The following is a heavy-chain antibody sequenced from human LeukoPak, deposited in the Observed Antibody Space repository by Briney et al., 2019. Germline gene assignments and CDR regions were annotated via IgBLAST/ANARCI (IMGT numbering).Heavy chain of an antibody. V-gene: IGHV3-11*01. CDR2: ISSSGSSI. Sequence: GGSLRLSCAASGFTFSRYAMTWIRQAPGKGLEWVSYISSSGSSIYYADSVKGRFTISRDNAKDSLYLQMNSLRAEDTAVYYCARDPGSGYEEHFDYWGQGTLVTVSS. J-gene: IGHJ4*02. CDR3: ARDPGSGYEEHFDY. D-gene: IGHD5-12*01. CDR1: GFTFSRYA.